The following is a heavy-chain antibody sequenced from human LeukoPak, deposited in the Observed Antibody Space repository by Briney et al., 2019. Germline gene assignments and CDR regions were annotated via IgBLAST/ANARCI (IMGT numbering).Heavy chain of an antibody. CDR2: IYYSGST. V-gene: IGHV4-59*01. D-gene: IGHD3-9*01. J-gene: IGHJ6*04. CDR1: GGSISSYY. Sequence: PSETLSLTCTVSGGSISSYYWSWLRQPPGKGLEWIGYIYYSGSTNYNPSLKSRVTISGDTSKNQFSLKLSSVTAADTAVYHCARAGQYYDILTGSIYYYYGIDVWGNGTTVTVSS. CDR3: ARAGQYYDILTGSIYYYYGIDV.